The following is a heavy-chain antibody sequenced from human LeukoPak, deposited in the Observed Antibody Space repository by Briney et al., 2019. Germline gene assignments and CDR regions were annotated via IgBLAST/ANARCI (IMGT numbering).Heavy chain of an antibody. CDR2: IYPGDSDT. Sequence: GESLKISCKGSGYSFTSYWIGWVRQMPGKGLEWMGIIYPGDSDTRYSPSFQGQVTISADKSISTAYLQWSSLKASDTAMYYCARGGSIVGARHAFDIWGQGTMVTVSS. CDR3: ARGGSIVGARHAFDI. V-gene: IGHV5-51*01. CDR1: GYSFTSYW. D-gene: IGHD1-26*01. J-gene: IGHJ3*02.